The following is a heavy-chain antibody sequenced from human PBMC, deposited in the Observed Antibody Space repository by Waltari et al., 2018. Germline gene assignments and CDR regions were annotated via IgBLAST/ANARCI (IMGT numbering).Heavy chain of an antibody. D-gene: IGHD1-26*01. J-gene: IGHJ3*02. V-gene: IGHV3-23*03. CDR2: IYSGGST. Sequence: EVQLLESGGGLVQPGGSLRLSCAASGFTFSSYAMSWVRQAPGKGLEWVSVIYSGGSTYYADSVKCRFTISRDNSKNTLYLQMNSLRAEDTAVYYCAKALLKYSGSYYAFDIWGQGTMVTVSS. CDR1: GFTFSSYA. CDR3: AKALLKYSGSYYAFDI.